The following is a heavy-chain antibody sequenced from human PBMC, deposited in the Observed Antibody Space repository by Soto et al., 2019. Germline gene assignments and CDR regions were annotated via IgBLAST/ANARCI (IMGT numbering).Heavy chain of an antibody. Sequence: QVQLVQSGGEVKKPGASVKVSCKASGYTFTIYGINWVRQAPGQGLEWMGWISPDNGNKNYAQKLEGRVTMTTDTSTSTAYMELRSLSSDDTAVYYCARALGYSGYAGMDVWGQGTTVTVSS. CDR1: GYTFTIYG. J-gene: IGHJ6*02. D-gene: IGHD5-12*01. CDR2: ISPDNGNK. V-gene: IGHV1-18*01. CDR3: ARALGYSGYAGMDV.